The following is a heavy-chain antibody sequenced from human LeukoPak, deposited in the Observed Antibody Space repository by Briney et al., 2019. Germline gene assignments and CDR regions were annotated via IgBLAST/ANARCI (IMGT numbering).Heavy chain of an antibody. CDR2: IFSSGTS. CDR3: ARDGHYYDSSGYYPFGY. V-gene: IGHV4-4*07. CDR1: GDSISTDY. Sequence: SETLSLTCTVSGDSISTDYWSWIRQPAGKGLEWIGRIFSSGTSNYNPSLNSRVTMSVDTSKNQFSLQLGSVTAADTAVYFCARDGHYYDSSGYYPFGYWGRGTLVTVSS. D-gene: IGHD3-22*01. J-gene: IGHJ4*02.